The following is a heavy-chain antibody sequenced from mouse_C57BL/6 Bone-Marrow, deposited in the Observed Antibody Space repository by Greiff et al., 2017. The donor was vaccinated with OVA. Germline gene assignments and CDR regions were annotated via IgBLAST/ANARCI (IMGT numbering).Heavy chain of an antibody. CDR1: GFSLTSYG. V-gene: IGHV2-5*01. J-gene: IGHJ3*01. Sequence: QVQLKESEPGLVQPSQSLSITCTVSGFSLTSYGVHWVRQSPGKGLEWLGVIWRGGSTDYNAAFMSRLSITKDNSKSQVFFKMNSLQADDTAIYYCAKRGDGYDEGFADWGQGTLVTVPA. CDR3: AKRGDGYDEGFAD. CDR2: IWRGGST. D-gene: IGHD2-2*01.